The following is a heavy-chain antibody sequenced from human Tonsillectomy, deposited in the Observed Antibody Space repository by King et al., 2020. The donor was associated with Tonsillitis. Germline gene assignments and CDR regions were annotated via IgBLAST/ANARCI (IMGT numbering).Heavy chain of an antibody. D-gene: IGHD6-13*01. Sequence: VQLVQSGAEVKKPGESLKISCKGSGYSFTSYWIGWVRQMPGKGLEWMGIIYPGDSDTTYSPSFQGQVTISADKSISTAYLQWSSLKASDTAMYYCARHGRGDSSSWYSLRREYSYYYYMDVWGNGTTVTVSS. CDR2: IYPGDSDT. J-gene: IGHJ6*03. CDR1: GYSFTSYW. V-gene: IGHV5-51*01. CDR3: ARHGRGDSSSWYSLRREYSYYYYMDV.